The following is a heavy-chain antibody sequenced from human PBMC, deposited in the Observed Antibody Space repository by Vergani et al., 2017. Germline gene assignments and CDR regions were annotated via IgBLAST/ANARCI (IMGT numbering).Heavy chain of an antibody. J-gene: IGHJ6*02. CDR1: GFTFSGSA. V-gene: IGHV3-73*02. CDR3: TRRHYYDSSGYYYYYGMDV. CDR2: IRSKANSYAT. D-gene: IGHD3-22*01. Sequence: EVQLVESGGGLVQPGGSLKLSCAASGFTFSGSAMHWARQASGKGLEWVGRIRSKANSYATAYAASVKGRFTISRDDSKNTAYLQMNSLKTEDTAVYYCTRRHYYDSSGYYYYYGMDVWGQGTTVTVSS.